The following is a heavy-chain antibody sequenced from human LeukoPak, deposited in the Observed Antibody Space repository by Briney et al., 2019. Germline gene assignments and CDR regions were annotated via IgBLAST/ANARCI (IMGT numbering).Heavy chain of an antibody. J-gene: IGHJ6*02. CDR3: ATSYGSGSYYDHYYYGMDV. V-gene: IGHV3-21*01. CDR2: ISSSSTNI. Sequence: GGPLRLSCAASTFPFSDYSINWVRQAPGKGLEGVSSISSSSTNIFYADSVRGRFTISRDNAKKSLYLQMNSLRAEDTAVYYCATSYGSGSYYDHYYYGMDVWGQGTTVIVSS. CDR1: TFPFSDYS. D-gene: IGHD3-10*01.